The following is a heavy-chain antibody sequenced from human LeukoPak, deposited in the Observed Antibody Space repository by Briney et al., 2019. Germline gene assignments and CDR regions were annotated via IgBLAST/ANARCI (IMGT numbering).Heavy chain of an antibody. CDR3: AKAARTTVTYSFDS. CDR2: ISAGGGVT. V-gene: IGHV3-23*01. J-gene: IGHJ4*02. CDR1: GFTFSNYA. D-gene: IGHD4-17*01. Sequence: GGSLRLSCAASGFTFSNYAMVWVRQAPGKGLDWVSSISAGGGVTSNADSVKGRFTISRDNSKNTLYLQMNSLRAEDTAMYYCAKAARTTVTYSFDSWGQGTLVTVSS.